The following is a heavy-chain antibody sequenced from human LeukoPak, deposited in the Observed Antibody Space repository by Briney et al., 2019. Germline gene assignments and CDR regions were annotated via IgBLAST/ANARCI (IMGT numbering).Heavy chain of an antibody. CDR2: IYTSGST. D-gene: IGHD2/OR15-2a*01. CDR1: GGSISSYY. CDR3: ARARYFEPYYYYYYMDV. Sequence: SETLSLTCTVSGGSISSYYWSWIRQPAGKGLEWIGRIYTSGSTNYNPSLKSRVSMSVDTSKNQFSLKLSSVTAADTAVYYCARARYFEPYYYYYYMDVWGKGTTVTVSS. J-gene: IGHJ6*03. V-gene: IGHV4-4*07.